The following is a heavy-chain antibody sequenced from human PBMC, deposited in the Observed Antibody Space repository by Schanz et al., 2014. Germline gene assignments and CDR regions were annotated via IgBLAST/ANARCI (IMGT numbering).Heavy chain of an antibody. V-gene: IGHV1-18*04. CDR2: INVYNGDT. D-gene: IGHD6-13*01. J-gene: IGHJ3*02. CDR1: GYTFPSYG. Sequence: QVQLVQSGSEVKKPGASVKVSCKASGYTFPSYGISWVRQAPGQGLEWMGWINVYNGDTKFAKTFQERVTLTTETDTRTAYMELRSLRSDETAVYYCARNIIATARAYDIWGQGTMVTVSS. CDR3: ARNIIATARAYDI.